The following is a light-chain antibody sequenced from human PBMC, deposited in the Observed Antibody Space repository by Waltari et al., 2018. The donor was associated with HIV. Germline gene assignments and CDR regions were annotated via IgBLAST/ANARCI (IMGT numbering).Light chain of an antibody. CDR3: QQSYSTPPT. J-gene: IGKJ4*01. Sequence: DIQMTQSPSSLSASVGDSVTITCLASQSISSYLNWYQQKPGKAPKLLIYAASSLQSGVPSRFSGSGSGTDVTLTISSLQPEDFATYYCQQSYSTPPTFGGGTKVEIK. CDR1: QSISSY. CDR2: AAS. V-gene: IGKV1-39*01.